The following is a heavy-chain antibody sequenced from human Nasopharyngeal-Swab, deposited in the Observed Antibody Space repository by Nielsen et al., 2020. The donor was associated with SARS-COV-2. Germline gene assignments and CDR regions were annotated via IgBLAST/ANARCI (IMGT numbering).Heavy chain of an antibody. CDR2: INHSGST. CDR3: ARGRHRYDYVWGSYRYYYYGLDV. J-gene: IGHJ6*02. Sequence: SETLSLTFAVYGGSFSGYHWSWIRQPPGKGLEWIGGINHSGSTNYNPSLKSRVTISVDTSKNQFSLKVSSVTAADTAVYYCARGRHRYDYVWGSYRYYYYGLDVWGQGTTVTVSS. V-gene: IGHV4-34*01. CDR1: GGSFSGYH. D-gene: IGHD3-16*02.